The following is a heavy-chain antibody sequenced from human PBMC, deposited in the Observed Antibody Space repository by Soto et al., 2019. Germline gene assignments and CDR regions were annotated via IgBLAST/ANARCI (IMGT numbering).Heavy chain of an antibody. Sequence: GGSLRLSCAPSGFTFSSYGMHWVRQAPGKGLEWVAVISYDGSNKYYADSVKGRFTISRDNSKNTLYLQMNSLRAEDTAVYYCAKDLVVGRDYYYYGMDVWGQGTTVTVSS. CDR1: GFTFSSYG. CDR3: AKDLVVGRDYYYYGMDV. J-gene: IGHJ6*02. CDR2: ISYDGSNK. D-gene: IGHD2-15*01. V-gene: IGHV3-30*18.